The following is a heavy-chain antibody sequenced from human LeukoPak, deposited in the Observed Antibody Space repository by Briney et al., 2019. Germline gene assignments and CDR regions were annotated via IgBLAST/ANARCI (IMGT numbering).Heavy chain of an antibody. V-gene: IGHV3-11*01. Sequence: GGALRLSCAASGFTFSDYYMSWVRQAPGKGVEWVSYISSSGSTIYYADSVKGRFTISRDNAKNSLYLQMNSLRAEGTAVYYCARAHTTKTGTKDYYYYGMDVWGQGTTVTVSS. CDR1: GFTFSDYY. CDR3: ARAHTTKTGTKDYYYYGMDV. CDR2: ISSSGSTI. J-gene: IGHJ6*02. D-gene: IGHD1-1*01.